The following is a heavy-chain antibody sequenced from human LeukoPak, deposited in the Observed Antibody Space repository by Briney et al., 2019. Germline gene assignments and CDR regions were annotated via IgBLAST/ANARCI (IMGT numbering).Heavy chain of an antibody. Sequence: SETLSLTCTVSGGSITSSSYFWGWIRQPPGKGLEWIGYIYYSGSTNYNPSLKSRVTISVDTSKNQFSLKLSSVTAADTAVYYCARSTYSSSWPYYYYGMDAWGQGTAVTVSS. V-gene: IGHV4-61*05. D-gene: IGHD6-13*01. CDR2: IYYSGST. J-gene: IGHJ6*02. CDR3: ARSTYSSSWPYYYYGMDA. CDR1: GGSITSSSYF.